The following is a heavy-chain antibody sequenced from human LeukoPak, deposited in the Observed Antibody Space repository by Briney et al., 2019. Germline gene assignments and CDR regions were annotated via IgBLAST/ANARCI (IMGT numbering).Heavy chain of an antibody. CDR3: ARGIKRWQDAFDI. CDR2: IYHSGST. J-gene: IGHJ3*02. CDR1: GYSISSGYY. Sequence: SETLSLTCTVSGYSISSGYYWGWIRQPPGKGLEWIGSIYHSGSTYYNPSLKSRVTISVDTSKNQFSLKLSSVTAADTAVYYCARGIKRWQDAFDIWGQGTMVTVSS. V-gene: IGHV4-38-2*02. D-gene: IGHD2-15*01.